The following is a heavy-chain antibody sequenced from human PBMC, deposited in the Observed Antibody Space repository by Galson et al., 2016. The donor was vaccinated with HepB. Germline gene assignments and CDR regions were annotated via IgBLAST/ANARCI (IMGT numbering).Heavy chain of an antibody. D-gene: IGHD3-10*01. J-gene: IGHJ6*04. CDR2: ISGSGGST. Sequence: SLRLSCAASGFTFSTYAMSWVRQAPGKGLEWVSVISGSGGSTYYADSVKGRLTISRDNSKNTLYLQMNSLRAEDTAVYYCAKDTTMVQGYYYYGMDVWGKGTTVTVSS. CDR1: GFTFSTYA. CDR3: AKDTTMVQGYYYYGMDV. V-gene: IGHV3-23*01.